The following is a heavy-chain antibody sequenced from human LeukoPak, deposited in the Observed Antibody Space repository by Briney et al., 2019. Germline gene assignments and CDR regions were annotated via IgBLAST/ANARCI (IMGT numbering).Heavy chain of an antibody. CDR1: GYTFTSYA. J-gene: IGHJ4*02. V-gene: IGHV7-4-1*02. CDR2: INTNTGNP. D-gene: IGHD3-16*02. CDR3: AGGETFGGVIVPLDY. Sequence: ASVKVSCKASGYTFTSYAMNWVRQAPGQGLEWMGWINTNTGNPTYAQGFTGRFVFSLDTSVSTAYLQISSLKAEDTAVYYCAGGETFGGVIVPLDYWGQGTLVTVSS.